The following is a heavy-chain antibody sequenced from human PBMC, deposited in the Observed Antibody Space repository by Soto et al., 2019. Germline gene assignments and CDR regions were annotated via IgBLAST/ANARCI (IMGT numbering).Heavy chain of an antibody. J-gene: IGHJ4*02. D-gene: IGHD5-18*01. CDR2: IYYSGST. Sequence: SLTCTVSGGSISSGGYYWSWIRQHPGKGLEWIGYIYYSGSTYYNPSLKSRVTISVDTSKNQFSLKLSSVTAADTAVYYCARVRSWETAMVTEEDYFDYWGQGTLVTVSS. V-gene: IGHV4-31*03. CDR3: ARVRSWETAMVTEEDYFDY. CDR1: GGSISSGGYY.